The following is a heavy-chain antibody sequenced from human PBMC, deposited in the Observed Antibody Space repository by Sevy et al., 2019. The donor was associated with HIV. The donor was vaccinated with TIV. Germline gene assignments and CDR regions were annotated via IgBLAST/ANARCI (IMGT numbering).Heavy chain of an antibody. Sequence: SETLSLTCTVSGGSISSSSYYWGWIRQPPGKGLEWIGSIYYSGSTYYYPSLKSRVTISVDTSKNQFSLKLSSVTAADTAVYYCARLYYDFWSGYSNIRNYFDYWGQGTLVTVSS. D-gene: IGHD3-3*01. CDR2: IYYSGST. J-gene: IGHJ4*02. CDR3: ARLYYDFWSGYSNIRNYFDY. CDR1: GGSISSSSYY. V-gene: IGHV4-39*01.